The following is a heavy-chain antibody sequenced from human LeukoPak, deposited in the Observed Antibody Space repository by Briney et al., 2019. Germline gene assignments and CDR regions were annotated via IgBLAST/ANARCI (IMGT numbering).Heavy chain of an antibody. Sequence: SETLSLTCTVSGGSVSSGSYYWSWIRQPPGKGLEWIGYISYSGSTNYNPSLKSRVTISVDKSKNQFSLKLNSVTAADTAVYYCARIGGGGYCSSTSCPDYWGQGTLVTVSS. J-gene: IGHJ4*02. D-gene: IGHD2-2*03. CDR3: ARIGGGGYCSSTSCPDY. CDR1: GGSVSSGSYY. V-gene: IGHV4-61*01. CDR2: ISYSGST.